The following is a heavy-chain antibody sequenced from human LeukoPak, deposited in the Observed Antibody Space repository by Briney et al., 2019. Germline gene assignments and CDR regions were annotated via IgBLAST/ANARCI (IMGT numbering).Heavy chain of an antibody. CDR2: ISSSGSTI. CDR1: GFTSGDYW. CDR3: ARGGYYDISDPFDY. D-gene: IGHD3-9*01. V-gene: IGHV3-11*04. J-gene: IGHJ4*02. Sequence: GGSLRLSCTASGFTSGDYWMSWLRQAPGKGLEWVSYISSSGSTIYYADSVKGRFTISRDNAKNSLYLQMNSLRAEDTAVYYCARGGYYDISDPFDYWGQGTLVTVSS.